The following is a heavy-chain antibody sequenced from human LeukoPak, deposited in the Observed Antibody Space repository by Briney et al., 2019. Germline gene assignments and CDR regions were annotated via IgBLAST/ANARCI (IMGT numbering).Heavy chain of an antibody. Sequence: GGSLRLSCAASGFTFSSSAMSWVRQAPGKGLEWVSTASGTDGRTYYADSVKGRFTISSDNSKNTLFLQMNSLGAEGTAVYYCASRGGQSSFDYWGQGTPVTVSS. D-gene: IGHD2-15*01. CDR3: ASRGGQSSFDY. CDR2: ASGTDGRT. CDR1: GFTFSSSA. J-gene: IGHJ4*02. V-gene: IGHV3-23*01.